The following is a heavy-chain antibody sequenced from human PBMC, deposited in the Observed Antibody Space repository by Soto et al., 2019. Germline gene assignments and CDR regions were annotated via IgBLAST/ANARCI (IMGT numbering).Heavy chain of an antibody. CDR2: INHSGST. D-gene: IGHD3-10*01. CDR3: ARESALWLDY. V-gene: IGHV4-34*01. J-gene: IGHJ4*02. Sequence: SETLSLTCAVYGGSFSGYYWSWIRQPPGKGLEWIGEINHSGSTNYNPSLKSRVTISVDTSKNQFSLKLSSVTAADTAVYYCARESALWLDYWGQGTLVTVSS. CDR1: GGSFSGYY.